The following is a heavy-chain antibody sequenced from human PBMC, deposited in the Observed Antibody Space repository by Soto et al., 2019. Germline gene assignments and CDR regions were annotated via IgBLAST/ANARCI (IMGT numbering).Heavy chain of an antibody. CDR1: GYTFTSYG. Sequence: PGESLKISCKGSGYTFTSYGISWVRQAPGQGLEWMGWISAYNGNTNYAQKLQGRVTMTTDTSTSTAYMELRSLRSDDTAVYYCARDLSLSDSSGYYDAFDIWGQGTMVTASS. CDR3: ARDLSLSDSSGYYDAFDI. J-gene: IGHJ3*02. D-gene: IGHD3-22*01. V-gene: IGHV1-18*01. CDR2: ISAYNGNT.